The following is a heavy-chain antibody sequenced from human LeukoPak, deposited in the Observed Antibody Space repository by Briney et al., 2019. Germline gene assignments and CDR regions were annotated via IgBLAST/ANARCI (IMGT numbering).Heavy chain of an antibody. D-gene: IGHD5-12*01. CDR1: GGSFSGYY. V-gene: IGHV4-34*01. J-gene: IGHJ6*02. CDR2: INHSGST. Sequence: MASETLSLTCAVYGGSFSGYYWSWIRQPPGKGLEWLGEINHSGSTNYNPSLKSRVTISVDTSKNQFSLKLSSVTAADTAVYYCARDFGYAKKTYYYYGMDVWGQGTTVTVSS. CDR3: ARDFGYAKKTYYYYGMDV.